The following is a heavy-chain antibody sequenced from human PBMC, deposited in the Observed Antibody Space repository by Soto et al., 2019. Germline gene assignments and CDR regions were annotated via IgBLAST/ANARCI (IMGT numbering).Heavy chain of an antibody. V-gene: IGHV4-31*03. J-gene: IGHJ4*02. CDR1: GGSISSGGYY. Sequence: SETLSLTCTVSGGSISSGGYYWSWIRQHPGKGLEWIGYIYHSGTTYYNPSLKSRVTISVDTSKNQFSLKLTSVTAEDTAVYYCTKNRARYYDSSGPLDYWGQGTLVTVSS. CDR3: TKNRARYYDSSGPLDY. CDR2: IYHSGTT. D-gene: IGHD3-22*01.